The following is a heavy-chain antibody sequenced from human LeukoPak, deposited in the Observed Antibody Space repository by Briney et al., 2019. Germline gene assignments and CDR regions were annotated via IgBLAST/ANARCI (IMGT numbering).Heavy chain of an antibody. J-gene: IGHJ3*01. CDR3: ARDIGLDYSSSSFASDL. CDR2: IYSGGST. D-gene: IGHD6-6*01. CDR1: GGSFTTHY. V-gene: IGHV4-4*07. Sequence: SETLSLTCTVSGGSFTTHYWNWFRQPAGKGLEWIGRIYSGGSTNYKSSLKSRVIMSIDTSKRQLSLKLSSVTAADTAIYYCARDIGLDYSSSSFASDLWGPGTLVIVSS.